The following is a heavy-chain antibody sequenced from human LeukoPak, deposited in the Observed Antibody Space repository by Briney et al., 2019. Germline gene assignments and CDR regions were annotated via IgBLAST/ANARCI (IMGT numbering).Heavy chain of an antibody. Sequence: PSETLSLTCTVSGGSMSSYYGIWLRQPPGEAREWLGYIYYSGSTNYNPSLKRRVTISVDTSKNQFSLKLSSVTAADTAVYYCARLDAGYYGSGSYYYWGQGTLVTVSS. CDR3: ARLDAGYYGSGSYYY. CDR2: IYYSGST. D-gene: IGHD3-10*01. V-gene: IGHV4-59*08. CDR1: GGSMSSYY. J-gene: IGHJ4*02.